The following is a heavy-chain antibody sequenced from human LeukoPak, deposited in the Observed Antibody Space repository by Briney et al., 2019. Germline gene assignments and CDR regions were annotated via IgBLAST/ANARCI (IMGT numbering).Heavy chain of an antibody. V-gene: IGHV3-30*02. CDR3: AKEDLVGATDYYGMDV. CDR1: GFTFSSYG. D-gene: IGHD1-26*01. Sequence: GGSLRLSCAASGFTFSSYGMRWVRQAPGKGLEWVAFIRYDGSNKYYADSVKGRFTISRDNSKNTLYLQMNSLRAEDTAVYYCAKEDLVGATDYYGMDVWGQGTTVTVSS. J-gene: IGHJ6*02. CDR2: IRYDGSNK.